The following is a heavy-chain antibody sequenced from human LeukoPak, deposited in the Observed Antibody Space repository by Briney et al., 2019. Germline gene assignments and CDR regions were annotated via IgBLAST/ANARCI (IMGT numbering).Heavy chain of an antibody. CDR3: ARGVAVAGYYYYGMDV. CDR2: INHSGST. CDR1: GGSFSGYY. Sequence: SETLSLTCAVYGGSFSGYYWSWIRQPPGKGLEWIGEINHSGSTNYNPSLKSRVTISVDASKNQFSLKLSSVTAADTAVYYCARGVAVAGYYYYGMDVWGQGTTVTVSS. J-gene: IGHJ6*02. V-gene: IGHV4-34*01. D-gene: IGHD6-19*01.